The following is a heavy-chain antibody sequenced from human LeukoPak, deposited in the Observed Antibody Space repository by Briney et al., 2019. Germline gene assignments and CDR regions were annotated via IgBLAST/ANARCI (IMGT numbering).Heavy chain of an antibody. J-gene: IGHJ4*02. Sequence: PGGSLRLSCAASGFTVSSNYMSWVRQAPGKGLEWVSVIYSGGSTYYADSVKGRLTISRDNSKNTLYLQMNSLRAEDTAVYYCARDARLYYYGSDTNYFDYWGQGTLVTVSS. D-gene: IGHD3-10*01. V-gene: IGHV3-53*01. CDR1: GFTVSSNY. CDR3: ARDARLYYYGSDTNYFDY. CDR2: IYSGGST.